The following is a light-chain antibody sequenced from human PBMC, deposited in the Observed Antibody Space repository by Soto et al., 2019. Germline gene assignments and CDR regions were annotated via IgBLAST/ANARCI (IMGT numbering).Light chain of an antibody. CDR2: AAF. V-gene: IGKV1-27*01. CDR3: QNYDGAPLT. CDR1: RDIGNY. Sequence: DIQMIQSPSSLSASVGDRVTITCRATRDIGNYLAWHQQKPGKVPELLICAAFTLQSRVPSRFSGSGSGTTFTLTISSLQPEDAATYYCQNYDGAPLTFGGGTKVEIK. J-gene: IGKJ4*01.